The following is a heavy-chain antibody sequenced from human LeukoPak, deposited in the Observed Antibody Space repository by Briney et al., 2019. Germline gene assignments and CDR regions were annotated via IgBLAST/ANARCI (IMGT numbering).Heavy chain of an antibody. CDR2: IYSDDRT. V-gene: IGHV3-53*01. D-gene: IGHD3-3*01. CDR3: ARDNRVVTIFGEVTRWWFDP. Sequence: GGSLRLSCAASGITVSSNYMSWVRQAPGKGLEWVSVIYSDDRTYYADSVKGRFTLSRDKSKNTLYLQMNSLRAEDTAVYYCARDNRVVTIFGEVTRWWFDPWGQGTLVTVSS. CDR1: GITVSSNY. J-gene: IGHJ5*02.